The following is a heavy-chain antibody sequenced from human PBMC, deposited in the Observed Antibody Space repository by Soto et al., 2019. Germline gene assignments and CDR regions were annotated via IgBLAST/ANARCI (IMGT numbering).Heavy chain of an antibody. CDR2: INPNSGGT. V-gene: IGHV1-2*04. CDR1: GYTFTGYY. D-gene: IGHD6-13*01. CDR3: ARGLAAGITPNFDY. J-gene: IGHJ4*02. Sequence: ASVKVSCKASGYTFTGYYMHWVRQAPGQGLEWMGWINPNSGGTNYAQKFQGWVTMTRDTSISTAYMELSRLRSDDTAVYYCARGLAAGITPNFDYWGQGTLVTVSS.